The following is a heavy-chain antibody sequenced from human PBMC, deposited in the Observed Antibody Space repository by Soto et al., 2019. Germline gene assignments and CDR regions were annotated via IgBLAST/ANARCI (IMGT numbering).Heavy chain of an antibody. Sequence: EVPLLESGGGLVQPGESLRLSCAASGFIFNNYAMSWVRQAPGKGLEWVSSISGSGGSTYYADSVKGRFTISRDNSKNTLYLQMNRLRAEDTAISYCAKGELGTDYWGQGTLVTVSS. CDR2: ISGSGGST. D-gene: IGHD1-7*01. CDR1: GFIFNNYA. J-gene: IGHJ4*02. CDR3: AKGELGTDY. V-gene: IGHV3-23*01.